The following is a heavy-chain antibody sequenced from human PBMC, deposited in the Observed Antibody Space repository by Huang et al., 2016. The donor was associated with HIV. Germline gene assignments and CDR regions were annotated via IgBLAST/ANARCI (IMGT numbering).Heavy chain of an antibody. CDR1: GGTFSSYV. V-gene: IGHV1-69*01. CDR3: ATGPRGSGSFN. J-gene: IGHJ4*02. Sequence: QVQLVQSGAEVKKPGSSVKVSCKASGGTFSSYVISWVRQAPGQGLEWMGGINPIFDKTNYAQKFQGRVTIIADESTRTAYMEMRSLRPEDTATYYCATGPRGSGSFNWGQGALVIVSS. CDR2: INPIFDKT. D-gene: IGHD1-26*01.